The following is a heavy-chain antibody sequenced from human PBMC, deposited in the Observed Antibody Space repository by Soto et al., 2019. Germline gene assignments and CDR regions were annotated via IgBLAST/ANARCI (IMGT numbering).Heavy chain of an antibody. CDR3: ARHESGGYDYLDEMDY. CDR2: INPSGGST. J-gene: IGHJ4*02. V-gene: IGHV1-46*01. Sequence: ASVKVSCKASGYTFTSYYMHWVRQAPGQGLEWMGIINPSGGSTSYAQKFQGRVTMTRDTSTSTVYMELSSLRSEDTAVYYCARHESGGYDYLDEMDYWGQGTLVTVSS. CDR1: GYTFTSYY. D-gene: IGHD5-12*01.